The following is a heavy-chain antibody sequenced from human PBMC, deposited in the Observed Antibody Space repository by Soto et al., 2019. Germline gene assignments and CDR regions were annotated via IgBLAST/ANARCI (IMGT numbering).Heavy chain of an antibody. CDR1: GGSISSYY. D-gene: IGHD3-22*01. CDR2: IYYSGST. J-gene: IGHJ4*02. CDR3: ARDGLSSSGYYYFDY. V-gene: IGHV4-59*01. Sequence: PSETLSLTCTVSGGSISSYYWSWIRQPPGKGLEWIGYIYYSGSTNYNPSLKSRVTISVDTSKNQFSLKLSSVIAADTAVYYCARDGLSSSGYYYFDYWGQGTLVTVSS.